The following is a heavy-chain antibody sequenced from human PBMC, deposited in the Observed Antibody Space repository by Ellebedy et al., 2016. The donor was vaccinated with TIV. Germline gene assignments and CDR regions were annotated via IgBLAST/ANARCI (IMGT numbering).Heavy chain of an antibody. J-gene: IGHJ4*02. Sequence: PGGSLRLSCAASGFSFNNYWMNWARQAPGKGLDLVVNRKQHGSEQYYVDSVKGRFTISRDNAKNSLYMQMNSLRGEDTAMYYCVRGAGCVTDYWGQGTLVTVSS. CDR1: GFSFNNYW. CDR3: VRGAGCVTDY. D-gene: IGHD2-8*01. V-gene: IGHV3-7*01. CDR2: RKQHGSEQ.